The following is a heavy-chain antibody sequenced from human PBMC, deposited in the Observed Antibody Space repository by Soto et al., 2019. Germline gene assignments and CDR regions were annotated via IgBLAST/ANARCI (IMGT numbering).Heavy chain of an antibody. CDR3: ARDLGIVTRYFDL. CDR1: GYNFISYG. J-gene: IGHJ2*01. Sequence: QVQLVQSGAEVKKPGASVKVSCQASGYNFISYGVPWVRQAPGQRLEWMGWINAGSGNTKYSQKFQDRVSITRDISASTVYMEVSSLKSEDTAVYYCARDLGIVTRYFDLWGRGTLVTVSS. CDR2: INAGSGNT. D-gene: IGHD7-27*01. V-gene: IGHV1-3*01.